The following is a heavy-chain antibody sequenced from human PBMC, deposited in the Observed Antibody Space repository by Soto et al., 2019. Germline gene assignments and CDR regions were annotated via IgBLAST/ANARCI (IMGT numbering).Heavy chain of an antibody. CDR2: INPNSGGT. D-gene: IGHD6-6*01. V-gene: IGHV1-2*04. Sequence: ASVKVSCKASGYTFTGYYMHWVRQAPGQGLEWMGWINPNSGGTNYAQKFQGWVTMTRDTSISAAYMELNRLRSDDTAVYYCAVAGLEYSSSSRPGGMDVWAQVTTVPVSS. CDR1: GYTFTGYY. CDR3: AVAGLEYSSSSRPGGMDV. J-gene: IGHJ6*02.